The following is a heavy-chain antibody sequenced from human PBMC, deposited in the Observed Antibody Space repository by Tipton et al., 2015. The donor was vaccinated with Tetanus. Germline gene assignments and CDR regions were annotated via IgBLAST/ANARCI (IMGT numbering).Heavy chain of an antibody. Sequence: SLRLSCAASGFTFSSYAMSWVRQAPGKGLEWVSAISGSGGSTYYADSVKGRFTISRDNSKNTLYLQMNSLRAEDTAVYYCAKIGAMIVVVPIDYWGQGTLVTVSS. J-gene: IGHJ4*02. D-gene: IGHD3-22*01. CDR3: AKIGAMIVVVPIDY. V-gene: IGHV3-23*01. CDR2: ISGSGGST. CDR1: GFTFSSYA.